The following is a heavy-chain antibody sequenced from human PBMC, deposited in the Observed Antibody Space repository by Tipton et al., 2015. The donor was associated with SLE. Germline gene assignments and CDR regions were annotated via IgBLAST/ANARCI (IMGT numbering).Heavy chain of an antibody. J-gene: IGHJ4*02. Sequence: TLSLTCTVSGYSISSGFYWGWIRQPPGKGLEWIGYVYYSGSTYYNPSLKSRLTMSVDTSKNQFSLTLTSVTAADTAVYYCARGNSGFDYWGQGNLVTVSS. D-gene: IGHD1-1*01. CDR2: VYYSGST. CDR3: ARGNSGFDY. V-gene: IGHV4-38-2*02. CDR1: GYSISSGFY.